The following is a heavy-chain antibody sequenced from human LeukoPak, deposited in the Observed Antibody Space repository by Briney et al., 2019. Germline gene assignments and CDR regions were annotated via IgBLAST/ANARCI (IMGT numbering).Heavy chain of an antibody. CDR3: ARSMTYRSTWNIDN. CDR1: GGSFSGYY. CDR2: INHSGST. V-gene: IGHV4-34*01. D-gene: IGHD1-1*01. Sequence: PSETLSLTCAVYGGSFSGYYWSWIRQPPGKGLEWIGEINHSGSTNYNPSLKSRVTISVDTSKNQFSLNLSSVNAADTAVYYCARSMTYRSTWNIDNWGQGTLVTVSS. J-gene: IGHJ4*02.